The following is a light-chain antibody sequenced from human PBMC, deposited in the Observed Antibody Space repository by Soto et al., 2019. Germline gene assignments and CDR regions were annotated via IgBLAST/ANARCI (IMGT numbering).Light chain of an antibody. Sequence: IQLTQSPSSLSASIGDRVTIACRASQGIISYLVGYQQKPGKAPKLLIHDASSLQSGVPSRFSGSGSGTDFTLTISNLQPEDFATYYCQRVKSYPFTFGGGTKVEIK. V-gene: IGKV1-9*01. CDR3: QRVKSYPFT. CDR1: QGIISY. CDR2: DAS. J-gene: IGKJ4*01.